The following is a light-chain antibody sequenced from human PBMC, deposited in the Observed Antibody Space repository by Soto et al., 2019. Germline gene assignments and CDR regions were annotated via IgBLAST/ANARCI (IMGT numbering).Light chain of an antibody. J-gene: IGLJ2*01. Sequence: QSALTQPASVSGSPGQSITISCTGTSSDVGGYNYVSWYQQHPGKAPKLMIYDVSNRPSGVSNRFSGSKSGNTASLTISGLQAEDEADYYSSSYTSSSTLGVVGGGTKLAVL. CDR2: DVS. V-gene: IGLV2-14*01. CDR1: SSDVGGYNY. CDR3: SSYTSSSTLGV.